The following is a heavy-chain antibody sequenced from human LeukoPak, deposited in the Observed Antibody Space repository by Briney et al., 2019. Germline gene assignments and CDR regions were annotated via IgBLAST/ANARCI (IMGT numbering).Heavy chain of an antibody. V-gene: IGHV4-34*01. D-gene: IGHD3-3*01. Sequence: SETLSLTCAVYGGSFSGYYWSWIRQPPGKGLEWIGEINHSGSTNYNPSLKSRVTISVDTSKNQFSLKLSSVTAADTAVYYCARASDFWSGYFGYWGQGTLVTVSS. CDR3: ARASDFWSGYFGY. J-gene: IGHJ4*02. CDR1: GGSFSGYY. CDR2: INHSGST.